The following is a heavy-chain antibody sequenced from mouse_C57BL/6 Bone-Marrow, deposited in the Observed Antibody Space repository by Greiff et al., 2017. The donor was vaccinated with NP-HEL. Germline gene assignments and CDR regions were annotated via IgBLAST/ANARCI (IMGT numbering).Heavy chain of an antibody. CDR2: IYPGSGNT. CDR1: GYTFTDYY. D-gene: IGHD2-3*01. Sequence: VKVVESGAELVRPGASVKLSCKASGYTFTDYYINWVKQRPGQGLEWIARIYPGSGNTYYNEKFKGKATLTAEKSSSTAYMQLSSLTSEDSAVYFCARDGYYGNYFDYWGQGTTLTVSS. V-gene: IGHV1-76*01. J-gene: IGHJ2*01. CDR3: ARDGYYGNYFDY.